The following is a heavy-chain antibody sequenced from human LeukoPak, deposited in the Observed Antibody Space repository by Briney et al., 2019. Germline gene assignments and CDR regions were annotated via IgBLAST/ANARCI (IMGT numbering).Heavy chain of an antibody. CDR2: INPNSGGT. CDR1: GYTFTGYY. J-gene: IGHJ4*02. V-gene: IGHV1-2*02. Sequence: ASVKVSCKASGYTFTGYYMHWVRQAPGQGLEWMGWINPNSGGTNYAQKLQGRVTMTRDRSICTAYMELSRLTSGDSAVYYCARDGAGTGDYWGQGTLVTVSS. CDR3: ARDGAGTGDY. D-gene: IGHD1-1*01.